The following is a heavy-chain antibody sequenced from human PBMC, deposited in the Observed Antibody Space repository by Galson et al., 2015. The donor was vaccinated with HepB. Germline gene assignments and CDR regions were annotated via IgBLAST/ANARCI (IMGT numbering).Heavy chain of an antibody. V-gene: IGHV1-69*01. Sequence: SCKASGGTFSSYAISWVRQAPGQGLEWMGGIIPIFGTANYAQKFQGRVTITADESTSTAYMELSSLRSEDTAVYYCARQSRSVVVLDYWGQGTLVTVSS. J-gene: IGHJ4*02. D-gene: IGHD2-2*01. CDR2: IIPIFGTA. CDR3: ARQSRSVVVLDY. CDR1: GGTFSSYA.